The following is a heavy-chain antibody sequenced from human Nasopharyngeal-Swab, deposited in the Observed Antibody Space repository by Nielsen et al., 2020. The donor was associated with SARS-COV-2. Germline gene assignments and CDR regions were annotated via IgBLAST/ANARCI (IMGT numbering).Heavy chain of an antibody. CDR2: TRGDDGT. CDR3: ARDAPAHYGAFY. CDR1: GFKFDENT. J-gene: IGHJ4*02. D-gene: IGHD4-17*01. V-gene: IGHV3-43*01. Sequence: GGSLRLSCAASGFKFDENTIHWVRHTPEKGLQWVSLTRGDDGTYYADSVKGRFSISRDSSKNTLYLQMDSLRGEDTAVYYCARDAPAHYGAFYWGRGTLVTVSS.